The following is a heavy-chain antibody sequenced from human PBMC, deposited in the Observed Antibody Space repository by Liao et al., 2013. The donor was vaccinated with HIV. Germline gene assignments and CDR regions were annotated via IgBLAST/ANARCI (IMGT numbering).Heavy chain of an antibody. D-gene: IGHD2-15*01. J-gene: IGHJ4*02. CDR3: ARGGRRALLGGFPQRY. V-gene: IGHV4-4*07. CDR1: GGSISSFQ. Sequence: QVQLQESGPGLLKPSETLSLTCTVSGGSISSFQWNWIRQPAGKGLEWIGRIYTSGSTNYNPSLKSRVTISVDTSKNQFSLKLSSVTAADTAVYYCARGGRRALLGGFPQRYWGQGTLVTVSS. CDR2: IYTSGST.